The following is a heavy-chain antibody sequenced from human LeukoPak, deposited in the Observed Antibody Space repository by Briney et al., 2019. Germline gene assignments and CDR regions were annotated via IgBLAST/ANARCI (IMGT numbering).Heavy chain of an antibody. CDR2: MNPNSGNT. V-gene: IGHV1-8*01. Sequence: ASVKVSCKASGYTFTSSDINWVRQAPGQGLEWMGWMNPNSGNTRYAQKVQGRITMTRDTSMSTAYMELSSLRSEDTAVYYCARGPTLVRGVIMPDSVGGMDVWGQGTTVTVSS. D-gene: IGHD3-10*01. CDR1: GYTFTSSD. CDR3: ARGPTLVRGVIMPDSVGGMDV. J-gene: IGHJ6*02.